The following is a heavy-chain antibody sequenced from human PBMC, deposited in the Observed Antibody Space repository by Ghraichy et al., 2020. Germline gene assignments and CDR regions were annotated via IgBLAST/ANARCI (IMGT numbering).Heavy chain of an antibody. CDR1: GFTFSRTA. CDR2: IWTDGTYT. V-gene: IGHV3-33*01. Sequence: GGSLRLSSEASGFTFSRTAMHWVRQAPGKGLEWVAGIWTDGTYTYYLDSVKARFTISRDNSKNTVSLQMDSLRAEDTAVYYCATTPSRVVIASTRFYFDFWGQGTLVTVSS. J-gene: IGHJ4*02. CDR3: ATTPSRVVIASTRFYFDF. D-gene: IGHD2-21*01.